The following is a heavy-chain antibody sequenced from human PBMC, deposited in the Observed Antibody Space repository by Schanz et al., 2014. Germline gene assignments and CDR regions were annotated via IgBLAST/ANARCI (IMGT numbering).Heavy chain of an antibody. Sequence: EVQLVQSGGGLVQPGGSLRLSCAASGFTFSSHWMHWVRQVPGKGLEWVSAISGSGGSTYYADSVKGRFTISRDNFKGALYLQMSSLRAEDTAVYYCAKSLESCPGGRCSRGYFDYWGQGTLVTVSS. CDR1: GFTFSSHW. D-gene: IGHD2-8*02. J-gene: IGHJ4*02. CDR3: AKSLESCPGGRCSRGYFDY. CDR2: ISGSGGST. V-gene: IGHV3-23*04.